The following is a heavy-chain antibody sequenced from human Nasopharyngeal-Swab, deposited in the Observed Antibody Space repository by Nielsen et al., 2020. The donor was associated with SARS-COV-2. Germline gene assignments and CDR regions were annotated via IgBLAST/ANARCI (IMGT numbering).Heavy chain of an antibody. V-gene: IGHV5-10-1*01. CDR3: VGHSSTGTYAFAN. J-gene: IGHJ4*02. D-gene: IGHD1-1*01. CDR2: IDPSDSYS. CDR1: GYSFATYW. Sequence: GESLKISCKASGYSFATYWITWVRQMSGKGLEWMGRIDPSDSYSMYSPSFQGHVTFSADKSTSTAFLEWSSLKASDTVMYYCVGHSSTGTYAFANWGQGTLVTVSS.